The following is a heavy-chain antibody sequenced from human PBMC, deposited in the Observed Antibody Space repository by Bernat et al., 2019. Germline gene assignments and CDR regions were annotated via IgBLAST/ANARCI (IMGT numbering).Heavy chain of an antibody. Sequence: QLQLQESGPGLVKPSETLSLTCTVSGGSISRSSYYWGWIRQPPGKGLEWIGSIYYSGSTYYNPSLKSRVTISVDTSKNQFSLKLSSVTAADTAVYYCARQGARITIFGVVIMGAFDIWGQGTMVTVSS. CDR3: ARQGARITIFGVVIMGAFDI. D-gene: IGHD3-3*01. V-gene: IGHV4-39*01. J-gene: IGHJ3*02. CDR1: GGSISRSSYY. CDR2: IYYSGST.